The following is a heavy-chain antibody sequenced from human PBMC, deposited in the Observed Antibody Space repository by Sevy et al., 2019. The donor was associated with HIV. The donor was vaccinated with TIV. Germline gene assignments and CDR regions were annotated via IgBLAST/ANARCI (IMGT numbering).Heavy chain of an antibody. CDR3: ARGENDDEFFQY. CDR2: TSYDGSHK. J-gene: IGHJ1*01. Sequence: GGSLRLSCTVSGFIFSNFAMHWVRRAPGKGLEWVAVTSYDGSHKYYADSVKGRFTVSRDNSRNILSLEMNSLRRDDTAVYYGARGENDDEFFQYWGQGTLVTVSS. D-gene: IGHD1-26*01. CDR1: GFIFSNFA. V-gene: IGHV3-30*04.